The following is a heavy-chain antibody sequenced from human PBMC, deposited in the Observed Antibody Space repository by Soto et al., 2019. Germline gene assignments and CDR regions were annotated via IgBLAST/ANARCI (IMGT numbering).Heavy chain of an antibody. CDR1: GYTFTSYD. CDR3: ARGVRFLEWGSWFDH. D-gene: IGHD3-3*01. J-gene: IGHJ5*02. Sequence: QVQLVQSGAEVKKPGASVKVSCKASGYTFTSYDINWVRQATGQGLEGMGWMNPNSGNTGYAQKFRGRVTMTRNTSISTDYMELSSLRSEDTAVYYCARGVRFLEWGSWFDHWGQGTLVTVSS. CDR2: MNPNSGNT. V-gene: IGHV1-8*01.